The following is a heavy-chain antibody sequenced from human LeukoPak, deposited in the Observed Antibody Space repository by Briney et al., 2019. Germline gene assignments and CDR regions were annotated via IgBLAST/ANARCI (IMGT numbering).Heavy chain of an antibody. D-gene: IGHD3-22*01. Sequence: SETLSLTCTVSGGSISSSSYYWGWIRQPPGKGLEWIGSIYYSGSTYYNPSLKSRVTISVDTSKNQFSLKLSSVTAADTAVYYCARGSGYYSGTRPFDYWGQGTLVTVSS. V-gene: IGHV4-39*07. CDR3: ARGSGYYSGTRPFDY. J-gene: IGHJ4*02. CDR1: GGSISSSSYY. CDR2: IYYSGST.